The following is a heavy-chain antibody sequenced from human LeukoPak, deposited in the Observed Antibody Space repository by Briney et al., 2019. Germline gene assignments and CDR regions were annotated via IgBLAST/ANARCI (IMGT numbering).Heavy chain of an antibody. Sequence: SETPSLTCTVSDGSIINYYWSWVRQSPGKGLEWIGRIHITESTNYNPSLKSRVTLSQDTSKSQISLRRRSVTAADTAVYYCARDHIGLIPDYWGQGILVSVSS. CDR3: ARDHIGLIPDY. V-gene: IGHV4-4*07. CDR1: DGSIINYY. CDR2: IHITEST. D-gene: IGHD3-10*01. J-gene: IGHJ4*02.